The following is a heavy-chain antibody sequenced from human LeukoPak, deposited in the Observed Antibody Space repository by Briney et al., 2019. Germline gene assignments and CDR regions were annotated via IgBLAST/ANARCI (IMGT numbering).Heavy chain of an antibody. CDR1: GGSISSSNYY. Sequence: SETLSLTCTVSGGSISSSNYYWGWIRQPPGKGLEWIGEINHSGSTNYNPSLKSRVTISVDTSKNQFSLKLSSVTAADTAVYYCARPIRFKNWFDPWGQGTLVTVSS. CDR3: ARPIRFKNWFDP. V-gene: IGHV4-39*07. J-gene: IGHJ5*02. CDR2: INHSGST. D-gene: IGHD3-3*01.